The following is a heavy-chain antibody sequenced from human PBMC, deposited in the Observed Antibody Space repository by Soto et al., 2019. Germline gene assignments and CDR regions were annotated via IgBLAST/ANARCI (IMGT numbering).Heavy chain of an antibody. CDR1: GYTFTSYG. V-gene: IGHV1-18*01. D-gene: IGHD5-12*01. J-gene: IGHJ4*02. CDR3: AREGGMGVATIGGRLDY. CDR2: ISAYNGNT. Sequence: QVQLVQSGAEVKKPGASVKVSCKASGYTFTSYGISWVRQAPGQGLEWMGWISAYNGNTNYAQKLQGRVTMTTDTPPSTAYMELRSLRSDETAVYYCAREGGMGVATIGGRLDYWGQGTLVTVSS.